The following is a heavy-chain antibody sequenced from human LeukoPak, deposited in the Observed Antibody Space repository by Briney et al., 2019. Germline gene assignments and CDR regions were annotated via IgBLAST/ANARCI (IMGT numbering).Heavy chain of an antibody. CDR3: ARSGDRPGFDY. CDR1: GGSIASNY. CDR2: IYYSGST. J-gene: IGHJ4*02. D-gene: IGHD7-27*01. Sequence: SETLSLTCTVSGGSIASNYWSWIRQPPGKGLDWIGYIYYSGSTKYNPSLKSRVTMSLDTSKNQFSLKLSSVTAADTAVYYCARSGDRPGFDYWGQGTLVTVSS. V-gene: IGHV4-59*01.